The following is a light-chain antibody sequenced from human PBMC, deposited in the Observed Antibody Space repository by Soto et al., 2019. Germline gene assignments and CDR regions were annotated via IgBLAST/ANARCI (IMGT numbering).Light chain of an antibody. CDR3: QRSYPPLT. J-gene: IGKJ4*01. CDR1: QSISRY. Sequence: DIQMTQSPSSLSAPVGDRVTITCRASQSISRYLNWYQQKAGKAPQLLIYAASSLHSGVPSSLSSSGSGTDFTLTISSLQPEDFATYYCQRSYPPLTFGGGTEVEI. CDR2: AAS. V-gene: IGKV1-39*01.